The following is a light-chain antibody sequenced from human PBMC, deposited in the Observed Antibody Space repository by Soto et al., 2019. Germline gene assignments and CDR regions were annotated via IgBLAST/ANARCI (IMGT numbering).Light chain of an antibody. CDR2: EGS. V-gene: IGLV2-23*03. J-gene: IGLJ1*01. CDR3: CSYAGSSTFV. Sequence: QSALTQPASVSGSPGQSITISCTGTSSDVGSYNLVSWYQQHPGKAPKLMIYEGSKRPPGVSNRFSGSKSGNTASLTISGLQAEDEADYYCCSYAGSSTFVFGTGTKVPS. CDR1: SSDVGSYNL.